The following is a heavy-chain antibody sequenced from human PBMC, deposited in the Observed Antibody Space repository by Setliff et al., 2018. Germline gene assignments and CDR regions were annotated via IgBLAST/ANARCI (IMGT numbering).Heavy chain of an antibody. V-gene: IGHV5-51*01. CDR3: ARAATVVTVWNAFDI. Sequence: GESLKISCKDSGYTFSLSWIGWVRQMPGKGLDWMGIIYAGNSQIKYGPSFQGQFTISVDKSISTAYLQWSSLKASDTAMYYCARAATVVTVWNAFDIWGQGTMVTVSS. CDR2: IYAGNSQI. D-gene: IGHD4-17*01. J-gene: IGHJ3*02. CDR1: GYTFSLSW.